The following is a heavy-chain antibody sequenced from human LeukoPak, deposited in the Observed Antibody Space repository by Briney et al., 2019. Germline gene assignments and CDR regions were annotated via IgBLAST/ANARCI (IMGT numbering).Heavy chain of an antibody. J-gene: IGHJ1*01. CDR1: GGSFSGYY. D-gene: IGHD1-26*01. CDR3: ATASDSGSVFQH. CDR2: INHSGST. Sequence: PSETLSLTCAVYGGSFSGYYWSWIRQPPGKGLEWIGEINHSGSTNYNPSLKSRVTISVDTSKNQFSLKLSSVTAADTAVYYCATASDSGSVFQHWGQGTLVTVSS. V-gene: IGHV4-34*01.